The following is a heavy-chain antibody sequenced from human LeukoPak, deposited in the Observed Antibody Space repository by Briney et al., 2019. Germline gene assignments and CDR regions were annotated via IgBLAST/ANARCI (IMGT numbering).Heavy chain of an antibody. V-gene: IGHV3-7*03. D-gene: IGHD6-19*01. CDR2: IKTDGSET. CDR1: GFYFRDHW. CDR3: VKNDGWFHLAQ. J-gene: IGHJ4*02. Sequence: GGSLRLSCAASGFYFRDHWMDWVRQAPGKGLEWVGHIKTDGSETYYLDSLKGRISISRDNTNNALYLQMNSLRAEDTAIYYCVKNDGWFHLAQWGQGTLVTVSS.